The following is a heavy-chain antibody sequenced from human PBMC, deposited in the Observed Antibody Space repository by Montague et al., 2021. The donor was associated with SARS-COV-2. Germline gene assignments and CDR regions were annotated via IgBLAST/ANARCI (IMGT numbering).Heavy chain of an antibody. V-gene: IGHV3-7*03. CDR1: GFSYTIHY. D-gene: IGHD2-8*02. Sequence: SLRLSCAASGFSYTIHYMSWVRQAPGKGLQWIAKIIREGTETYYXDSVRGRFIVSRDNAKKSMILEMHSLTVDDTAVYYCVREVWWSFDLWGQGAPVTVSS. CDR2: IIREGTET. CDR3: VREVWWSFDL. J-gene: IGHJ4*02.